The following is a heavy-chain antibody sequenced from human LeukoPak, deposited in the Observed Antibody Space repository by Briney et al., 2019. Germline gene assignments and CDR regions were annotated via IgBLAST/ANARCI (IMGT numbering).Heavy chain of an antibody. CDR1: GFTFSNYW. J-gene: IGHJ3*02. Sequence: GGSLRLSCAASGFTFSNYWMSWVRQAPGKGLEWVANIKQDGSEKYYVDSVKGRFTISRDNAKNSLYLQMNSLRAEDTAVYYCARDFYGDYALSALDIWGQGTMVTVSS. D-gene: IGHD4-17*01. V-gene: IGHV3-7*01. CDR2: IKQDGSEK. CDR3: ARDFYGDYALSALDI.